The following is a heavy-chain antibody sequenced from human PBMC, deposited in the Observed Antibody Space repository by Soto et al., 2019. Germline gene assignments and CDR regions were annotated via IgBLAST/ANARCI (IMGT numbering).Heavy chain of an antibody. Sequence: SVKVSCKASGGTFSSYRINWVRQAPGQGLEWVGGIVPIYRTADYAQKFQGRVTITADESASTAYMELSSLRSEDTAVYYCARAGKSSSPYYYYYGMDVWGQGTTVTVSS. CDR1: GGTFSSYR. J-gene: IGHJ6*02. CDR3: ARAGKSSSPYYYYYGMDV. CDR2: IVPIYRTA. V-gene: IGHV1-69*13. D-gene: IGHD6-13*01.